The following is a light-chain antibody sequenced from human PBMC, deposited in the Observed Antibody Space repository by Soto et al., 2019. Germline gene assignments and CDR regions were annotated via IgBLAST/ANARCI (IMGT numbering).Light chain of an antibody. CDR3: QHCSRYPLT. CDR2: GAS. CDR1: QGISNY. Sequence: DIPMTQSPSSLSASVGDRVTITCRASQGISNYLAWYQHKPGKAPKFLMFGASTLQSGVPPRFSGSGSRTEFTLTITSLQAEDFATYYCQHCSRYPLTFGQGTRLEVK. V-gene: IGKV1-16*01. J-gene: IGKJ5*01.